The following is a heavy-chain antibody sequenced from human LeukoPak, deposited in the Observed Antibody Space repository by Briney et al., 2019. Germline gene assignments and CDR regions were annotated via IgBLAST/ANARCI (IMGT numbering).Heavy chain of an antibody. CDR2: ITDGDDTT. V-gene: IGHV3-23*01. CDR1: GFTFNTYA. CDR3: ARHPNYYDSSGYYKGFDC. D-gene: IGHD3-22*01. J-gene: IGHJ4*02. Sequence: GGSLRLSCAASGFTFNTYAMSWVRQAPGKGLEWVSSITDGDDTTYYADSVKGRITISTDNSKNTVYLQMNSLRAEDTAVYYCARHPNYYDSSGYYKGFDCWGQGTLVTVSS.